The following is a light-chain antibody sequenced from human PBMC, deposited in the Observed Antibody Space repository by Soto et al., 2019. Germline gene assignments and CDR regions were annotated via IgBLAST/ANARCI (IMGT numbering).Light chain of an antibody. J-gene: IGLJ1*01. CDR2: EVN. CDR1: SSDVGAYIY. V-gene: IGLV2-14*03. Sequence: QSVLTQPASVSGSPGQSITISCGGTSSDVGAYIYVSWYQQYPGKAPKLIIYEVNNRPSGVSGRFSGSKSDTTAYLTISGLQAEGEADYYCSSYSDSDTKVFGTGTKVTVL. CDR3: SSYSDSDTKV.